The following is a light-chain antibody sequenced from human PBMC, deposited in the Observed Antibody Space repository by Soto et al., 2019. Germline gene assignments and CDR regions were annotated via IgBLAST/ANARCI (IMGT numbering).Light chain of an antibody. CDR2: KAS. CDR1: QSISSW. J-gene: IGKJ1*01. V-gene: IGKV1-5*03. Sequence: DIQMTQSPSTPSASVGDRVTITCRATQSISSWLAWYQQKPGKAPKLLIYKASSLESGVPSRFSGSGSGTEFTLTISSLQPDDFATYDCQQYNSHSGTFGQGTKVDIK. CDR3: QQYNSHSGT.